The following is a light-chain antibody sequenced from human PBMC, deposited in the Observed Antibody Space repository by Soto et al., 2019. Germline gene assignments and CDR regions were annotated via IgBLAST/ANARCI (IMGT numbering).Light chain of an antibody. V-gene: IGLV4-69*01. J-gene: IGLJ2*01. CDR1: SGHSSYA. CDR3: QTWGTGFQV. CDR2: LNNDDSH. Sequence: QLVLTQSPSASASLGASVKLTCTLSSGHSSYAIAWHQKQPGKGPRYLMDLNNDDSHTKGDGIPDRFSGSSSGAERYLIISSLQSEDEADYYCQTWGTGFQVFGGGTKVTVL.